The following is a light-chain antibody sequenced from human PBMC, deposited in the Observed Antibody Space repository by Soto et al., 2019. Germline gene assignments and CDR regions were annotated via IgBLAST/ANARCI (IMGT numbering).Light chain of an antibody. V-gene: IGKV3-20*01. CDR1: QSVSRSD. J-gene: IGKJ3*01. CDR3: QQRET. Sequence: EIVLTQSPGTLSLSPGERATLSCRASQSVSRSDLAWYQQKPGQAPRLLIYDASIRATGIPDRFSGSGSGTDFTLTISRLEPEDFATYYCQQRETFGPGTKVDIK. CDR2: DAS.